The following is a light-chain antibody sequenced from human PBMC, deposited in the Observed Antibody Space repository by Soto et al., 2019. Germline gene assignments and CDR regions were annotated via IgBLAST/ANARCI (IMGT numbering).Light chain of an antibody. CDR3: QSYDSSLSGVV. Sequence: QAVVTQPPSVSGAPGQRVTISCTGSSSNIGAGYDVHWYQQIPGTAPKLLIYGATNRPSGVPDRFSGSKSGTSASLAITGLQAEDEADYYCQSYDSSLSGVVFGGGTKLTVL. CDR1: SSNIGAGYD. CDR2: GAT. V-gene: IGLV1-40*01. J-gene: IGLJ3*02.